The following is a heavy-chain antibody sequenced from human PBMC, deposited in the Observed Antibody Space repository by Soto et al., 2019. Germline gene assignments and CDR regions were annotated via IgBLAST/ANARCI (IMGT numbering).Heavy chain of an antibody. V-gene: IGHV3-23*01. Sequence: GGSLRLSCAASGFTFSSYAMSWVRQAPGKGLEWVSAISGSGGSTYYADSVKGRFTISRDNSKNTLYLQMNSLRAEDTAVYYCATRPMPHSGYDPFYFDYWGQGALVTVSS. CDR1: GFTFSSYA. D-gene: IGHD5-12*01. CDR2: ISGSGGST. CDR3: ATRPMPHSGYDPFYFDY. J-gene: IGHJ4*02.